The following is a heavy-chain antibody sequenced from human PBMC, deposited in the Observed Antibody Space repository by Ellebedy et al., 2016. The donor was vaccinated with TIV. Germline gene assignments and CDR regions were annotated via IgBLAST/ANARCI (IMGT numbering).Heavy chain of an antibody. CDR2: VSYDGSKK. CDR1: GFNFGPFA. J-gene: IGHJ2*01. Sequence: GESLKISCAGSGFNFGPFAMHWVRQAPAKGLEWVAIVSYDGSKKYYADSVKGRFTITRDNSKNTLSLQMNSLRAEDTAVYYCARDSGPRFFDLWGRGTLVTVSS. V-gene: IGHV3-30-3*01. CDR3: ARDSGPRFFDL.